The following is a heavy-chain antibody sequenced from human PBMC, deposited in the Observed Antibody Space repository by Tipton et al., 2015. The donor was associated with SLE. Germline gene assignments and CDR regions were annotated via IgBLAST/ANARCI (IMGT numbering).Heavy chain of an antibody. CDR1: GFTFGSYG. CDR3: ARDNSGYHLFDY. D-gene: IGHD3-22*01. V-gene: IGHV3-33*05. Sequence: SGFTFGSYGMHWVRQAPGKGLEWVALISYDRSDKYYADSVKGRFTISRDNSKNTLNLEMNSLRAEDTAVYYCARDNSGYHLFDYWGQGTLVTVSS. J-gene: IGHJ4*02. CDR2: ISYDRSDK.